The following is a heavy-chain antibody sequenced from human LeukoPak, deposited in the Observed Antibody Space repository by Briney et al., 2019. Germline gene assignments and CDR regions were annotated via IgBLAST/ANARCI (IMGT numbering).Heavy chain of an antibody. CDR3: AREDSSSWQLDY. J-gene: IGHJ4*02. Sequence: GGSLRLSCAASGFTFSSYGMHWVRQAPGKGLEWVAVRWYDGSNKYYADSVKGRFTISRDNSKNTLYLQMNSLRAEDTAVYYCAREDSSSWQLDYWGQGTLVTVSS. CDR1: GFTFSSYG. V-gene: IGHV3-33*01. CDR2: RWYDGSNK. D-gene: IGHD6-13*01.